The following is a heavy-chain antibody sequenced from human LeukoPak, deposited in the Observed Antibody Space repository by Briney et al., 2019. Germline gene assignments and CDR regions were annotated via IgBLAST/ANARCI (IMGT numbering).Heavy chain of an antibody. Sequence: GGSLRLSCAASGFIYSDYYMSWLRQTPGKGLAWVAYISGSGTTIYYADSVNGRFTISRDNARKSLSLQMNSLTAEDTALYYCARVRIAEVGYYYFDHWGQGTLVTVSS. D-gene: IGHD6-13*01. V-gene: IGHV3-11*01. CDR3: ARVRIAEVGYYYFDH. CDR2: ISGSGTTI. J-gene: IGHJ4*02. CDR1: GFIYSDYY.